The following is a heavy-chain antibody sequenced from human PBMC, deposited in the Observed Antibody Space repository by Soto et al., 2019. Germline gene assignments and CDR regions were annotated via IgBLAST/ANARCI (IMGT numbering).Heavy chain of an antibody. CDR1: GGSISSSSYY. D-gene: IGHD2-2*01. V-gene: IGHV4-39*01. Sequence: PSETLSLTCTVSGGSISSSSYYWGWIRQPPGKGLEWIGSIYYSGNTYYNPSLKSRVTISVDTSKNQFSLKLSSVTAADTAVYYCGRNVVVHAPEAFDIWGQGTMVTVSS. J-gene: IGHJ3*02. CDR2: IYYSGNT. CDR3: GRNVVVHAPEAFDI.